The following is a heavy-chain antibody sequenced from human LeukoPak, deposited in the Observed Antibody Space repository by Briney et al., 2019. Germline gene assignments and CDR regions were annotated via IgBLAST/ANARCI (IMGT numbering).Heavy chain of an antibody. D-gene: IGHD3-16*02. J-gene: IGHJ4*02. CDR2: INHTGST. Sequence: SETLSLTCAVYGGSFSGYYWSWIRQPPGKGLEWVGEINHTGSTNYNPSLKSRVTISVDTSKNQFSLKLSSVTAADTAVYYCARVRNHDYVWGSYRNFDYWGQGTLVTVSS. CDR3: ARVRNHDYVWGSYRNFDY. V-gene: IGHV4-34*01. CDR1: GGSFSGYY.